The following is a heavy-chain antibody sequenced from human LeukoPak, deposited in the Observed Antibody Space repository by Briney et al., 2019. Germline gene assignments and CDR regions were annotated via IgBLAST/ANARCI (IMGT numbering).Heavy chain of an antibody. CDR2: IKGDGTGT. CDR3: VGGGGWLPDF. Sequence: PGGSLRLSCAASGFIFSTHWMNWVRQAPGKGLEWVAIIKGDGTGTLYADSVKGRFTISRDNTKSSLYLQINSLRAEDTAVYYCVGGGGWLPDFWGQRVLVTVSS. D-gene: IGHD6-19*01. CDR1: GFIFSTHW. J-gene: IGHJ4*02. V-gene: IGHV3-7*01.